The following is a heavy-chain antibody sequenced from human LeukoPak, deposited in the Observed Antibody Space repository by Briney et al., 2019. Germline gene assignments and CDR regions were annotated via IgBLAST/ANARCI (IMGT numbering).Heavy chain of an antibody. CDR3: ASERLMMAGTIDY. CDR1: GYTFTGYY. Sequence: ASVKVSCKASGYTFTGYYMHWVRQAPAQGLEWMGLINPNSGGTNYAQKFQGRVTMTRDTSISTAYMELSRLRSADTAVYYCASERLMMAGTIDYWGQGTLVTVSS. D-gene: IGHD6-19*01. CDR2: INPNSGGT. V-gene: IGHV1-2*02. J-gene: IGHJ4*02.